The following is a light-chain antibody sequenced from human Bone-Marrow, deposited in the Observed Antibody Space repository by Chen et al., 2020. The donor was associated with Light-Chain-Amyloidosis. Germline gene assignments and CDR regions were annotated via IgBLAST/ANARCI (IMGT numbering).Light chain of an antibody. J-gene: IGKJ2*01. CDR3: QQYNNWPPDT. Sequence: EIVMTQSPATLSVSPGERATLSCRASQSVKRNLAWYQQKPGQAPRLLIYCASTRAPGIPDRFSGSGSGTEFTLSISSLLSEDFAVYYCQQYNNWPPDTFGQGTKVEIK. CDR2: CAS. CDR1: QSVKRN. V-gene: IGKV3-15*01.